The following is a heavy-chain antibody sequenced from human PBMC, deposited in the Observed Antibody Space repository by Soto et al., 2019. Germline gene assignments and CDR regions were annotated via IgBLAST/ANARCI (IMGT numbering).Heavy chain of an antibody. V-gene: IGHV4-38-2*01. D-gene: IGHD1-20*01. Sequence: SETVSLTCDVSGYSISSGYYWNWIRQSPGKGLEWLGCVYNNGVAFYNPSLNSRLRLTPDTAKNRFSLTLTSVGAADTAVYFCARGVTGTLDFWGQGTLVPVSS. J-gene: IGHJ4*02. CDR3: ARGVTGTLDF. CDR2: VYNNGVA. CDR1: GYSISSGYY.